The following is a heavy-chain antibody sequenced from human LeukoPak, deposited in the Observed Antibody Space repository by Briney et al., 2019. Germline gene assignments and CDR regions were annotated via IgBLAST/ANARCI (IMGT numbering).Heavy chain of an antibody. V-gene: IGHV1-18*01. CDR1: GYTFTSYG. D-gene: IGHD3-3*01. CDR3: ARDKASYYDFWSGNDY. Sequence: GASVKVSCKASGYTFTSYGISWVRQAPGQGLEWMGWISAYNGNTNYAQKLQGRVTMTTDTSTSTAYMELRSLRSDDTAVYYCARDKASYYDFWSGNDYWGQGTLVTVSS. CDR2: ISAYNGNT. J-gene: IGHJ4*02.